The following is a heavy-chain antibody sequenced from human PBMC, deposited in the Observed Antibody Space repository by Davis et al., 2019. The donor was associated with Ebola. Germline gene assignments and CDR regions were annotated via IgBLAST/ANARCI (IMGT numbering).Heavy chain of an antibody. Sequence: GGSLRLSCAASGFTLSGYDMNWVRQAPGKGLEWVSYFSSSSSYTNNADSVKGRFTISRDNSKNTLYLQTNSLRAEDTAMYYCARNPLARFMGGVSSGWSLVAWGQGALVTVSS. CDR1: GFTLSGYD. D-gene: IGHD6-19*01. CDR2: FSSSSSYT. J-gene: IGHJ4*02. V-gene: IGHV3-21*01. CDR3: ARNPLARFMGGVSSGWSLVA.